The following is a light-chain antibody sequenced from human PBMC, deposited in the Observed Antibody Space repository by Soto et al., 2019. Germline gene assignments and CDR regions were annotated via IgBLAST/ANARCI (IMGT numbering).Light chain of an antibody. V-gene: IGLV1-40*01. CDR3: QSYDSSLSGYV. Sequence: QSVLTQPPSVPGAPGQRVTISCTGSSSNIGAGYDVHWYQQLPGTAPKLLIYDNNNRPSGVPDRFSGSKSGTSASLAITGLQAEDEADYYCQSYDSSLSGYVFGTGTKLTVL. CDR2: DNN. J-gene: IGLJ1*01. CDR1: SSNIGAGYD.